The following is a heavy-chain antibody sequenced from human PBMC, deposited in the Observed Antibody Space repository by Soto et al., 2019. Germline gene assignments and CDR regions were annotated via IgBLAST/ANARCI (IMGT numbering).Heavy chain of an antibody. CDR2: VMRKSDGGTT. D-gene: IGHD6-19*01. V-gene: IGHV3-15*05. Sequence: EVQLVESGGGLVQPGGSLRLSCAASGFTFSNAWMSWVRQAPGKGLEWVGRVMRKSDGGTTDYAAPVKTRFTISREESNNTLYLQMNCLKAEDMAVYYCTTVNGGWREVGSWGQGTLVTVSS. CDR3: TTVNGGWREVGS. CDR1: GFTFSNAW. J-gene: IGHJ5*02.